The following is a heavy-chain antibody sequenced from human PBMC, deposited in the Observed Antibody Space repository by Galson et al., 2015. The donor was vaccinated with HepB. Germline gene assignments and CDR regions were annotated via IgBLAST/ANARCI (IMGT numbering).Heavy chain of an antibody. D-gene: IGHD3-22*01. CDR3: ASGLVSSSGYLSRTEYFQH. CDR2: ISAYNGNT. V-gene: IGHV1-18*04. J-gene: IGHJ1*01. Sequence: SVKVSCKASGYTFTSYGISWVRQAPGQGLEWMGWISAYNGNTNYAQKLQGRVTMTTDTSTSTAYMELRSLRSDDTAVYYCASGLVSSSGYLSRTEYFQHWGQGTLVTVSS. CDR1: GYTFTSYG.